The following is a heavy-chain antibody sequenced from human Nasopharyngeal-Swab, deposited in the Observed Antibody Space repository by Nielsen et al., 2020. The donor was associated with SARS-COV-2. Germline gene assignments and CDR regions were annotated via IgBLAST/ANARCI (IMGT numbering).Heavy chain of an antibody. V-gene: IGHV3-48*02. D-gene: IGHD1-26*01. CDR1: GFSFTDYS. CDR2: ITSSSSTR. CDR3: VREFEATGATCLDY. Sequence: GGSLKLPCPASGFSFTDYSMDWAGQAPGKGLEWVSYITSSSSTRYYADSVKGRFTVSRDNAKNSLYLQMSSLRDEDTAVYYCVREFEATGATCLDYWGLGTLVTVSS. J-gene: IGHJ4*02.